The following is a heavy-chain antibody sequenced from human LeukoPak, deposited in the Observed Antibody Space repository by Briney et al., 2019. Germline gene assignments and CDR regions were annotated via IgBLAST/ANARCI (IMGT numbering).Heavy chain of an antibody. J-gene: IGHJ4*02. CDR3: ARTGYSSGWSGLDY. V-gene: IGHV3-7*01. CDR1: GFTFSSYW. Sequence: TGGSLRLSCAASGFTFSSYWMSWVRQAPGKGLEWVANIKQDGSQKYYVDSVKGRFSISRDNAKNSLYLQMNSLRAEDTAVYYCARTGYSSGWSGLDYWGQGTLVTVSS. CDR2: IKQDGSQK. D-gene: IGHD6-19*01.